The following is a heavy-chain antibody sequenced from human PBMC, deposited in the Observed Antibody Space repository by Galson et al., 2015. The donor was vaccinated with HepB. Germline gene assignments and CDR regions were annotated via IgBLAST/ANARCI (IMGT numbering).Heavy chain of an antibody. CDR2: IYPGDSDT. J-gene: IGHJ4*01. CDR3: ARQTQRHYDFWSGPTYYFGY. D-gene: IGHD3-3*01. V-gene: IGHV5-51*01. Sequence: QSGAEVKKPGESLKISCKGSGYSFTNYWIGWVRQMPGKGLEWMAIIYPGDSDTRYSPSFQGQVTISADKSISTAYLQWSSLKASDTAMYYCARQTQRHYDFWSGPTYYFGYWGQGTLVTVSS. CDR1: GYSFTNYW.